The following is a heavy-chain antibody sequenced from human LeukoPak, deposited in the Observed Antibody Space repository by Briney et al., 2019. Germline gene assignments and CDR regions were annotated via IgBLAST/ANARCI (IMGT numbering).Heavy chain of an antibody. Sequence: PGGSLRLSCAASGFNFSSYAMHWVRQAPGKGLEWVAVISSDGSNKYYADSVKGRFTISRDNSKNTLYLQMNSLRAEDTAVYYCARDSVAPAVHYYFDYWGQGTLVTVSS. CDR2: ISSDGSNK. CDR3: ARDSVAPAVHYYFDY. CDR1: GFNFSSYA. J-gene: IGHJ4*02. V-gene: IGHV3-30*04. D-gene: IGHD2-2*01.